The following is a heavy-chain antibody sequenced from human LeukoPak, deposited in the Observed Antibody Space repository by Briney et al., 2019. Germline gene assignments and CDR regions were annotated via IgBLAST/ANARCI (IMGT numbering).Heavy chain of an antibody. Sequence: GGSLRLSCAASGFTFSTYWMYWVRQAPGKGLVWVSRINTDGRNTGYADSVKGRFTISRDNAKNTLYLQMTIRTAEDTAVYYCARVGKSGSYYYFDYWGQGTRVTVSS. CDR1: GFTFSTYW. V-gene: IGHV3-74*01. CDR3: ARVGKSGSYYYFDY. J-gene: IGHJ4*02. CDR2: INTDGRNT. D-gene: IGHD1-26*01.